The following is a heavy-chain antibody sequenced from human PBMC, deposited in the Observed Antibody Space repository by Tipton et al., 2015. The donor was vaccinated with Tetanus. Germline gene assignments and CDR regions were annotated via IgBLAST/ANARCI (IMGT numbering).Heavy chain of an antibody. J-gene: IGHJ4*02. Sequence: TLSLTCTVSGDSISSNYWSWIRQPAGKGPEWIGRIYINGRNNYNPSLKSRVTMSIDTSKNQFSLNLRSVITADTAVYYCARANNDYPKKGPFDYWGQGILVIVSS. D-gene: IGHD5-12*01. CDR1: GDSISSNY. CDR2: IYINGRN. V-gene: IGHV4-4*07. CDR3: ARANNDYPKKGPFDY.